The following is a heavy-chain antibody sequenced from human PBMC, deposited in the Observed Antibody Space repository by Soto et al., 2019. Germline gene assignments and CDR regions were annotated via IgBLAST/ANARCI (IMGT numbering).Heavy chain of an antibody. Sequence: GGSLRLSSAASGFTFSSYDMHWFRQATGKGLEWVSAIGTAGDPYYPGSVKGRFTISRENAKNSLYLQMNSLRAGDTAVYYCARGRYYDSSGVLYGMDVWGQGTTVTVSS. D-gene: IGHD3-22*01. CDR1: GFTFSSYD. J-gene: IGHJ6*02. CDR3: ARGRYYDSSGVLYGMDV. CDR2: IGTAGDP. V-gene: IGHV3-13*05.